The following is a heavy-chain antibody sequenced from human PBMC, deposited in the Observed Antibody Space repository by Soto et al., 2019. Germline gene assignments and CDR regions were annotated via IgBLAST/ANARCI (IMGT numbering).Heavy chain of an antibody. CDR1: GFTFSSYG. Sequence: QVQLVESGGGVVQPGRSLRLSCAASGFTFSSYGMHWVRQAPGKGLEWVAVIWYDGSNKYYADSVKGRFTISRDNSKNLLHQQMNSLRAEDTAVYYCAGGVDFWSGYHSYYDGMDVWGQGTTVTVSS. V-gene: IGHV3-33*01. CDR2: IWYDGSNK. J-gene: IGHJ6*02. CDR3: AGGVDFWSGYHSYYDGMDV. D-gene: IGHD3-3*01.